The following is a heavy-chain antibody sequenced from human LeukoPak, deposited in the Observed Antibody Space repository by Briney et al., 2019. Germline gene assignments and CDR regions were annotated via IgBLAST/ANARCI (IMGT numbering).Heavy chain of an antibody. CDR3: ARDGYLAVDY. CDR1: GGSISSSTYY. Sequence: SETLSLTCTVSGGSISSSTYYWGWIRQPPGKGLEWIGNIYYSGNTYYDPSLQSRVTISVDTSKNQFSLKLSSVTAADTAVYYCARDGYLAVDYWGQGTLVTVSS. CDR2: IYYSGNT. J-gene: IGHJ4*02. V-gene: IGHV4-39*07. D-gene: IGHD2-2*03.